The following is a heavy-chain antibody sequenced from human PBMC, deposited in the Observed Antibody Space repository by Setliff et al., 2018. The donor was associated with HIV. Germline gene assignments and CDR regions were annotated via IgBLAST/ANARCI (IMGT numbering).Heavy chain of an antibody. CDR1: GDSISGHY. CDR3: ATFPTTVTALGSNY. D-gene: IGHD2-21*02. V-gene: IGHV4-59*08. CDR2: ISYSGST. Sequence: SETLSLTCPVSGDSISGHYCSWIRQSPGKGLECIGYISYSGSTDYNPSLRSRVTISVDTSKNQFSLSLSSVTAADTAVYYCATFPTTVTALGSNYWGQGTLVTVSS. J-gene: IGHJ4*02.